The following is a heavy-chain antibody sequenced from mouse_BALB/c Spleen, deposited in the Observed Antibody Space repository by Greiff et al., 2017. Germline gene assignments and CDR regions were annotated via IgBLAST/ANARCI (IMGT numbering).Heavy chain of an antibody. Sequence: EVQGVESGGGLVKPGGSLKLSCAASGFTFSSYAMSWVRQTPEKRLEWVASISSGGSTYYPDSVKGRFTISRDNARNILYLQMSSLRSEDTAMYYCARESIYYGNYGDYFDYWGQGTTLTVSS. V-gene: IGHV5-6-5*01. CDR2: ISSGGST. D-gene: IGHD2-1*01. J-gene: IGHJ2*01. CDR3: ARESIYYGNYGDYFDY. CDR1: GFTFSSYA.